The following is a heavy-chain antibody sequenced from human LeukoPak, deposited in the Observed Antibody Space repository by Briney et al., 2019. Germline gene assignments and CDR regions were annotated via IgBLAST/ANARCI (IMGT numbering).Heavy chain of an antibody. CDR2: IYYSGST. CDR3: ARHYYDSSGYYSHFDY. Sequence: PSETLSLTCTVSGGSISSSSYYWGWIRQPPGKGLEWIGSIYYSGSTDYNPSLKSRVTISVDTSKNQFSLKLSSVTAADTAVYYCARHYYDSSGYYSHFDYWGQGTLVTVSS. CDR1: GGSISSSSYY. D-gene: IGHD3-22*01. J-gene: IGHJ4*02. V-gene: IGHV4-39*01.